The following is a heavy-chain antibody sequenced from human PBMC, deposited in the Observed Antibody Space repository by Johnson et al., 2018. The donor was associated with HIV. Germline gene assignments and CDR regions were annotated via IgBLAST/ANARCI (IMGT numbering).Heavy chain of an antibody. CDR3: AKDSEVSGYQPDAFDI. V-gene: IGHV3-30*18. CDR1: GFTLSNYG. CDR2: ISYDGSNT. D-gene: IGHD3-3*01. Sequence: QVQLVESGGGVVQPGRSLRLSCAASGFTLSNYGIHWVRQAPGKGLEWVALISYDGSNTYYADSVRGRFTISRDNSKNTLYLQMNSLRAEDTAVYYCAKDSEVSGYQPDAFDIWGQGTMVTVSS. J-gene: IGHJ3*02.